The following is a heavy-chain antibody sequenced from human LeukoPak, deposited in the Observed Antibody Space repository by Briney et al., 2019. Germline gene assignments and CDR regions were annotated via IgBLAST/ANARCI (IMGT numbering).Heavy chain of an antibody. J-gene: IGHJ6*03. D-gene: IGHD6-13*01. Sequence: EPGGSLRLSCAASGFTVSSNYMSWVRQAPGKGLEWVSVIYSGGSTYYADSVKGRFTISRDNSKNTLYLQMNSLRAEDTAVYYCARVSSSWPYYYYYYMDVWGEGTTVTVSS. CDR1: GFTVSSNY. CDR2: IYSGGST. V-gene: IGHV3-53*01. CDR3: ARVSSSWPYYYYYYMDV.